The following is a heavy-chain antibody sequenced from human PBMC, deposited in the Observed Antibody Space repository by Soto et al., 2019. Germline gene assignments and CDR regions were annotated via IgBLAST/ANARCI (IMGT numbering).Heavy chain of an antibody. CDR1: GFTFSDYY. V-gene: IGHV3-11*05. CDR2: ISSSSSYT. Sequence: QVQLVESGGGLVKPGGSLRLSCAASGFTFSDYYMSWIRQAPGKGLEWVSYISSSSSYTNYADSVKGRFTISRDNAKNSLNLQKNSLRAEDTAVYYWARGDPPLWVGEGGQGTTVTVSS. D-gene: IGHD3-10*01. CDR3: ARGDPPLWVGE. J-gene: IGHJ6*02.